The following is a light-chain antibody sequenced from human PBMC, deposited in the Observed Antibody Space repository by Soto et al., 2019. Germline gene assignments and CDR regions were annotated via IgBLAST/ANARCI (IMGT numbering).Light chain of an antibody. CDR1: SSNIGAGYD. J-gene: IGLJ1*01. CDR3: QSYDSTLSARYV. V-gene: IGLV1-40*01. Sequence: QSVLTQPPSVSGAPGQGGTISCTGSSSNIGAGYDLPRYQQRPRTTPKLLIFGNMNRPSGGPDRFSGSKSVTAAALAITGLEAEDEGDYYCQSYDSTLSARYVFGTGTRSPS. CDR2: GNM.